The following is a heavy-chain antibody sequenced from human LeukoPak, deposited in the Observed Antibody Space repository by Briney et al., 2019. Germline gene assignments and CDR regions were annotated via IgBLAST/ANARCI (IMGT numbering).Heavy chain of an antibody. CDR1: GFTFSSYS. J-gene: IGHJ4*02. Sequence: GGSLRLSCAASGFTFSSYSMNWVRQAPGQGLEWVANIKQDGSEKYYVASVKGRFTISRDNAENSLYLQMSSLRAEDTAVYYCARGLREDYYFDYWGQGTLVTVSS. CDR3: ARGLREDYYFDY. CDR2: IKQDGSEK. V-gene: IGHV3-7*01.